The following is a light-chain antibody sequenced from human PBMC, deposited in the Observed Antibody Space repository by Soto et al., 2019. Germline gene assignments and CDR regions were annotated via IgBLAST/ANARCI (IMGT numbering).Light chain of an antibody. J-gene: IGLJ3*02. Sequence: QSALTQPASVSGSPGQSITISCTGTSSDVGAYNYVSWYQQYPGKAPKLMIYEVTNRPSGVSNRFSGSKSGNTASLTISGLQAEDEADYYCCAFRDGSARVFGGGTKLTVL. CDR3: CAFRDGSARV. CDR2: EVT. CDR1: SSDVGAYNY. V-gene: IGLV2-14*01.